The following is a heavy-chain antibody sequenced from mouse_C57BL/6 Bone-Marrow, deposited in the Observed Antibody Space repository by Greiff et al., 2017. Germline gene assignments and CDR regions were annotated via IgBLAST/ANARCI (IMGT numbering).Heavy chain of an antibody. V-gene: IGHV1-76*01. D-gene: IGHD1-1*01. Sequence: QVQLKESGAELVRPGASVKLSCKASGYTFTDYYINWVKQRPGQGLEWIARIYPGSGNTYYNEKFKGKATLTAEKSSSTAYMQLSSLTSEDSAVYFCARKDGSSPSYAMDYWGQGTSVTVSS. CDR1: GYTFTDYY. J-gene: IGHJ4*01. CDR2: IYPGSGNT. CDR3: ARKDGSSPSYAMDY.